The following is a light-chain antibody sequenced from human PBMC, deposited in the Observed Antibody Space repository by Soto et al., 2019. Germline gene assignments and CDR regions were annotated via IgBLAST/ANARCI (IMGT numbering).Light chain of an antibody. V-gene: IGLV2-8*01. CDR1: SSDVGGYNY. CDR3: SSYVGSNNFPYV. CDR2: EVD. J-gene: IGLJ1*01. Sequence: QSALTQPPSASGSPGQSVTISCTGTSSDVGGYNYVSWYQHHPGKAPKLIIYEVDERPSGVPDRFSGSKSGNTASLTVSGLQAEDEADYDCSSYVGSNNFPYVFGTGTKLTVL.